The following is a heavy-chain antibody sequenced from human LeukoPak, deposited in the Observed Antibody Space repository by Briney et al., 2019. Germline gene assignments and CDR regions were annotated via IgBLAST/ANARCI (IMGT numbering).Heavy chain of an antibody. CDR2: IHYSGST. CDR1: GDSIRSYY. J-gene: IGHJ3*01. D-gene: IGHD3-16*01. CDR3: ARLGALHDAFDV. V-gene: IGHV4-59*12. Sequence: SETLSLTCTVSGDSIRSYYRSWIRQPPGKGLEWIGNIHYSGSTKYSSSLKSRVTISVDTSNNQFSLRVTSLTAADTAVYYCARLGALHDAFDVWGQGTLVTVSS.